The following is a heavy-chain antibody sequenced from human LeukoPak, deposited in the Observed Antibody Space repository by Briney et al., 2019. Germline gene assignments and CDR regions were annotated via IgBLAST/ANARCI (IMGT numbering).Heavy chain of an antibody. Sequence: GGSLRLSCAASGFTFSSYSMNWVRQAPGKGLEWVSYITNSSSTLYYADSVKGRFTISRDNAKNSLYLQMNSLRAEDTAVYYCARGAAAGISGWFDPWGQGTLVTVSS. CDR1: GFTFSSYS. V-gene: IGHV3-48*04. CDR3: ARGAAAGISGWFDP. D-gene: IGHD6-13*01. J-gene: IGHJ5*02. CDR2: ITNSSSTL.